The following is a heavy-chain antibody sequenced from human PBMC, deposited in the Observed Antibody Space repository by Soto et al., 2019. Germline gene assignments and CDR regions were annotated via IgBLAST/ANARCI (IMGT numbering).Heavy chain of an antibody. CDR1: GGSISSFTYY. J-gene: IGHJ5*02. CDR3: ARRERYYGSPGWLDP. CDR2: VYYNENT. V-gene: IGHV4-39*01. D-gene: IGHD3-10*01. Sequence: SETLSLTCSVSGGSISSFTYYWGWIRQPPGKGLEWIGTVYYNENTYYNPSLKSRVTITVDTAKNQFSLNLRSVTAADTAMYFCARRERYYGSPGWLDPWGPGTLVTVSS.